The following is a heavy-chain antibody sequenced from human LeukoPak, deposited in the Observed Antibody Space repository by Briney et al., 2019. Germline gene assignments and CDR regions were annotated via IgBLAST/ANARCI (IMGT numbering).Heavy chain of an antibody. D-gene: IGHD1-26*01. CDR3: ARVNSGRAPYYFDY. Sequence: PSETLSLTCAVYGGSFSGYYWSWIRQPPGKGLEWIGEINHSGSTNYNPSLKSRVTISVDTSKNQFSLKLSSVTAADTAVYYCARVNSGRAPYYFDYWGQGTLVTVSS. V-gene: IGHV4-34*01. CDR2: INHSGST. CDR1: GGSFSGYY. J-gene: IGHJ4*02.